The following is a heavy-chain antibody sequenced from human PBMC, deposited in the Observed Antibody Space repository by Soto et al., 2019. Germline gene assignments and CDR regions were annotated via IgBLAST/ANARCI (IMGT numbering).Heavy chain of an antibody. D-gene: IGHD3-22*01. CDR2: IIPVFGTP. CDR1: GGSLSNYG. J-gene: IGHJ6*02. V-gene: IGHV1-69*12. CDR3: ARGDATKIVVTTYYAMDV. Sequence: QVQLVQSGAEVKKPGSSVKVSCKASGGSLSNYGISWVRQAPGQGLEWMGAIIPVFGTPNYAQKFQDRVTITADESTTTVYMEVRSLTYEDTAVYYCARGDATKIVVTTYYAMDVWGQGTTGTVSS.